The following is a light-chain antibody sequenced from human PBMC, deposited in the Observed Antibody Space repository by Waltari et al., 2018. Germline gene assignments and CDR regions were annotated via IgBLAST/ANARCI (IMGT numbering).Light chain of an antibody. CDR1: SGHSSNI. V-gene: IGLV4-69*01. Sequence: QLVLTQSPSASASPGASVKLTCTLSSGHSSNIIAWHQQQPEKGPRYLMKVNSDGSHSKGDVIPDRFSGSSSGPERYLTISSVQSEDEADYYCQTGGHGTWVFGGGTKLTVL. CDR2: VNSDGSH. CDR3: QTGGHGTWV. J-gene: IGLJ3*02.